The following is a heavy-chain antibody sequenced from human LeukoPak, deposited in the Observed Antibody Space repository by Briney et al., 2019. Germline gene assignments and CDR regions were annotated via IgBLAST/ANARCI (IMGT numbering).Heavy chain of an antibody. Sequence: GGSLRLSCAASGFMFSTYAMSWVRQAPGKGLEWVGFIRSKAYGGTTKNAASVKGRFTISRDDSRSIAYLQMNSLKTEDTAVYYCTRRYNYDSSGYYYVRDAFDIWGQGTMVTVSS. CDR2: IRSKAYGGTT. CDR1: GFMFSTYA. J-gene: IGHJ3*02. D-gene: IGHD3-22*01. V-gene: IGHV3-49*04. CDR3: TRRYNYDSSGYYYVRDAFDI.